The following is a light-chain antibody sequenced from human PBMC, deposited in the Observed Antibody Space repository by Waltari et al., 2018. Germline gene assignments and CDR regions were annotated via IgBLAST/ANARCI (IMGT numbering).Light chain of an antibody. CDR3: QQYNNWPPMYT. Sequence: EIVMTQSPATLSVSPGERVTLSCRASQSVSSNLAWYQQKLGQAPRLLIYDASTRATGISARCSGSGSGTEFTLTISSLQSEDFAVYYCQQYNNWPPMYTFGQGTKLEIK. CDR2: DAS. CDR1: QSVSSN. J-gene: IGKJ2*01. V-gene: IGKV3-15*01.